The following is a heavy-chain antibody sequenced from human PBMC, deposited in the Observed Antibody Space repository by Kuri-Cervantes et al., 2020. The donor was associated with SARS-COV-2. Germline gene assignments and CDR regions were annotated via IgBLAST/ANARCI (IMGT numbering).Heavy chain of an antibody. CDR3: AKRTSTGEYSIPSGPLDY. CDR2: ISGSGGST. J-gene: IGHJ4*02. V-gene: IGHV3-23*01. CDR1: GFTSDDYG. Sequence: GESLKISCAASGFTSDDYGMSWVRQAPGRGLEWVSAISGSGGSTYYADSVKGRFTISRDNSKNTLYLQMNSLRAEDTAVYYCAKRTSTGEYSIPSGPLDYWGQGILVTVSS. D-gene: IGHD6-6*01.